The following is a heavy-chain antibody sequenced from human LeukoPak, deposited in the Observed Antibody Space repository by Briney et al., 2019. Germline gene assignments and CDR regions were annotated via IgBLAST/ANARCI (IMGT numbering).Heavy chain of an antibody. D-gene: IGHD2-2*01. CDR1: GYTFTDYY. CDR3: AAAGYCSSTSCYSEDYYYYMDV. V-gene: IGHV1-69-2*01. Sequence: ASVKVSCKVSGYTFTDYYMHWVQQAPGKGREWMGLVDPEDGETIYAEKFQGRVTITADTSTDTAYMELSSLRSEDTAVYYCAAAGYCSSTSCYSEDYYYYMDVWGKGTTVTVSS. CDR2: VDPEDGET. J-gene: IGHJ6*03.